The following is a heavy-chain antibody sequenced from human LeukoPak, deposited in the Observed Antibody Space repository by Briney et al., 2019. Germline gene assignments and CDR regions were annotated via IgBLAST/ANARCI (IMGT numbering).Heavy chain of an antibody. D-gene: IGHD2-2*02. Sequence: KTSETLSLTCTVSGGSISSHYWSWIRQPPGKGLEWIGYIYYSGSTNYNPSLKSRVTISVDTSKNQFSLKLSSVTAADTAVYYCARARRVVPAAIKRVYFDYWGQGTLVTVSS. V-gene: IGHV4-59*11. CDR2: IYYSGST. CDR3: ARARRVVPAAIKRVYFDY. CDR1: GGSISSHY. J-gene: IGHJ4*02.